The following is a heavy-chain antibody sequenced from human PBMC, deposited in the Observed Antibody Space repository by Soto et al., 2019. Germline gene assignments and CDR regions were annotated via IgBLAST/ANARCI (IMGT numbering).Heavy chain of an antibody. V-gene: IGHV4-34*01. Sequence: PSETLSLTCAVYGGSFSGYYWSWIRQPPGKGLEWIGEINHSGSTNYNPSLKSRVTISIDTSKNQFSLKLSSVTAADTAVYYCARKKRAAGLYYYYYYMDVWGKGTTVTVSS. CDR3: ARKKRAAGLYYYYYYMDV. CDR2: INHSGST. J-gene: IGHJ6*03. CDR1: GGSFSGYY. D-gene: IGHD6-13*01.